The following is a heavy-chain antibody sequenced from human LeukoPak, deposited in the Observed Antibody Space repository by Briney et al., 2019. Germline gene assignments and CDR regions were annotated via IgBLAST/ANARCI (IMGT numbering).Heavy chain of an antibody. CDR1: GGSISSYY. CDR3: ARVRSWFDP. J-gene: IGHJ5*02. CDR2: IYYSGST. V-gene: IGHV4-59*01. Sequence: PSETLSLTRTVSGGSISSYYWSWIRQPPGKGLEWIGYIYYSGSTNYNPSLKGRVTISVDTSKNQFSLKLSSVTAADTAVYYCARVRSWFDPWGQGTLVTVSS.